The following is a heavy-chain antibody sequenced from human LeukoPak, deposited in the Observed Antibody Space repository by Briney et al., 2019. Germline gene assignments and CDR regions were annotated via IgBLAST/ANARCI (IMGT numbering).Heavy chain of an antibody. J-gene: IGHJ5*02. D-gene: IGHD3-22*01. CDR2: ISSSGSTI. CDR3: ARDLGQYYDTSDNWFDP. V-gene: IGHV3-11*04. CDR1: GYTFSDYY. Sequence: GASVKVSCKASGYTFSDYYMSWIRQAPGKGLEWVSYISSSGSTIYYADSVKGRFTISRDNAKNTLNLQMNSLRAEDTAVYYCARDLGQYYDTSDNWFDPWGQGTLVTVSS.